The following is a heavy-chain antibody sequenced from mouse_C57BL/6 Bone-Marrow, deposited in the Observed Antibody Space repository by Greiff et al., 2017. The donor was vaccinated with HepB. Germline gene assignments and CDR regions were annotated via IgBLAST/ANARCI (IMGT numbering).Heavy chain of an antibody. J-gene: IGHJ2*01. Sequence: QVQLKQSGAELARPGASVKMSCKASGYTFTSDTMHWVKQRPGQGLEWIGYINPSSGYTKYNQKFKDKATLTADKSSSTAYMQLSSLTSEDSAVYYCARTFYYNYDDGFDYWGQGTTLTGSS. CDR3: ARTFYYNYDDGFDY. V-gene: IGHV1-4*01. CDR1: GYTFTSDT. D-gene: IGHD2-4*01. CDR2: INPSSGYT.